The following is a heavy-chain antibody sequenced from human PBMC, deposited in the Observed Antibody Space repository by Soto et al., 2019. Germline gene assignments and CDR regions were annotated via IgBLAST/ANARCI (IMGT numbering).Heavy chain of an antibody. CDR1: GFTFSSYG. CDR2: IWDDGGEK. V-gene: IGHV3-33*01. J-gene: IGHJ5*02. Sequence: QVQLVESGGGVVQPGGSLRLSCAASGFTFSSYGMHWVRQAPGKGLEWVAVIWDDGGEKYYADSVKGRFTISRDNSKNTLSLQLTNRRAEDTAVYYCARYVSSRYNNWSDPWGQGTLVTVSS. CDR3: ARYVSSRYNNWSDP. D-gene: IGHD6-13*01.